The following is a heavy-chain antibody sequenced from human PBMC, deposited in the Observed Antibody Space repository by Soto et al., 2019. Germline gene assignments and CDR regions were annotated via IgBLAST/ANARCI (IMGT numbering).Heavy chain of an antibody. Sequence: QVQLQESGPGLVKPSQTLSLTCTVSGGSISSSAYYWSWIRQHPGKGLEWIGYISHGGSTYYNPSLKSRVIISVDTSKNQFSLSLTSVTAADTAVYYSAREYTYGSNFFDCWGQGALVTVSS. CDR3: AREYTYGSNFFDC. CDR1: GGSISSSAYY. J-gene: IGHJ4*02. CDR2: ISHGGST. D-gene: IGHD5-18*01. V-gene: IGHV4-31*03.